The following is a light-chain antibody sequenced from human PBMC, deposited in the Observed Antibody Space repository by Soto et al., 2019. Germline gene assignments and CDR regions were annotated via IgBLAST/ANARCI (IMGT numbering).Light chain of an antibody. V-gene: IGLV1-47*01. CDR1: SSNIGSNY. Sequence: QSVLTQPPSASRTPGQRVSISCSGSSSNIGSNYVCWYQQLPGTAPKLLIYRNNQRPSGVPDRFSGSKSDTSASLAISGLRSEDEADYYCAAWDDSLSGAVFGGGTQLTVL. CDR2: RNN. CDR3: AAWDDSLSGAV. J-gene: IGLJ7*01.